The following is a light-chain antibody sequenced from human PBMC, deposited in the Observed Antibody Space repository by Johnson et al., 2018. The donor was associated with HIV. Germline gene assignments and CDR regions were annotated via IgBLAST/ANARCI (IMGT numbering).Light chain of an antibody. CDR2: EDN. J-gene: IGLJ1*01. CDR1: SSNIENYF. CDR3: DVWDASPRPHHG. V-gene: IGLV1-51*02. Sequence: QPVLTQPPSVSAAPGQRVNISCSGNSSNIENYFVSWYQQLPGAAPILLIYEDNKRPSGIPDRFSGSKSGASATLGITGLQTGDEADYYCDVWDASPRPHHGSGTGTSVSV.